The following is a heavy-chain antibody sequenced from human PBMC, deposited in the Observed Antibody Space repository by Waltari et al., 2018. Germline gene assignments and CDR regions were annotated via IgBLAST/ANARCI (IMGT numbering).Heavy chain of an antibody. V-gene: IGHV3-30*02. Sequence: QVQLVEAGGGVVQPGGSLRRCCAASGFTFSTSGMHWVRQAPGKGLEWVAFIRYDGSNKYYGDSVKGRFTISRDNSKNTLYLQMNSLRAEDTAVYYCAKALYSSGWYEGVDYWGQGTLVTVSS. J-gene: IGHJ4*02. CDR1: GFTFSTSG. CDR2: IRYDGSNK. CDR3: AKALYSSGWYEGVDY. D-gene: IGHD6-19*01.